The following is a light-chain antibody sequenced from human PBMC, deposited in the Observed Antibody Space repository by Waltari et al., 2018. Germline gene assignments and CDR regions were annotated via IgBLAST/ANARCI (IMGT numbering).Light chain of an antibody. V-gene: IGKV3-15*01. Sequence: EIVMTQSPATLSVSPGDRATLSCRASQSVSSNLAWYQQKPGQAPRLLSYGASTRATGIPARFSGSGSGTEFSLTISSLPSEDFAVYYCQQYNNWPVTFGQGTKVEIK. CDR2: GAS. J-gene: IGKJ1*01. CDR1: QSVSSN. CDR3: QQYNNWPVT.